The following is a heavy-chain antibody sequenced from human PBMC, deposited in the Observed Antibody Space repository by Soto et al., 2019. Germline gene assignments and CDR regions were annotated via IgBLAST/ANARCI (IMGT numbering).Heavy chain of an antibody. Sequence: EVQLLESGGGLVQPGGSLRLSCAASGFTFSGYAMRWVRQAPVKGLEWVSDISGSGGSTYYADSVKGRFTISRDKSKNTMYLKMNSLRAEDTAVYYCERRGSGSYYDYWGQGTLVTVSS. CDR2: ISGSGGST. J-gene: IGHJ4*02. CDR1: GFTFSGYA. CDR3: ERRGSGSYYDY. V-gene: IGHV3-23*01. D-gene: IGHD1-26*01.